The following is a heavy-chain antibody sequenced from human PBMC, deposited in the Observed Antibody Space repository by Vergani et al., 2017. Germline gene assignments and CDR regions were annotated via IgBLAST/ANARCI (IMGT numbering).Heavy chain of an antibody. CDR3: ARSRPYCTSGSCPAI. Sequence: QVQLQESGPGLVKPSETLSLTCSVSGYSIGSGFYWAWIRQSPGEGLQWLTSIHNRGKTYHNPSLKSRVSVSLDTSKNRFSLNLTSVTATDTAVYYCARSRPYCTSGSCPAIWGQGTLVTVSS. CDR2: IHNRGKT. J-gene: IGHJ4*02. V-gene: IGHV4-38-2*01. CDR1: GYSIGSGFY. D-gene: IGHD2-15*01.